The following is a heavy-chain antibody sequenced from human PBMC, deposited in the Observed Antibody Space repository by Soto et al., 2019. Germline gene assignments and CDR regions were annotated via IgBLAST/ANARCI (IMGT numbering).Heavy chain of an antibody. J-gene: IGHJ6*02. D-gene: IGHD2-15*01. V-gene: IGHV4-59*01. Sequence: QVQLQESGPGLVKPSETLSLTCTVSGGSISNYYWSWVRQPPGKGLEWIGYSHYTGSTNYNPSLKRRVTLSVDTCKRPFSLELSSVTAADTAVYYCATLSGSPAVDGVDVWGQGTAVIVSS. CDR2: SHYTGST. CDR3: ATLSGSPAVDGVDV. CDR1: GGSISNYY.